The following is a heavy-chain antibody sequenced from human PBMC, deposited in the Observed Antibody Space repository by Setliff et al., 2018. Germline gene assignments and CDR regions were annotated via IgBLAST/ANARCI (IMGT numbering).Heavy chain of an antibody. V-gene: IGHV3-33*08. CDR3: ARTCSGSGCYAGLES. Sequence: PGGSLRLSCAASGLTFSTYRMHWVRQAPGKGLEWVAVIWDDGGNKYHADSVKGRFTISRDNSKNTLYLQMNSLRPEDTAVYYCARTCSGSGCYAGLESWGQGTPVTVSS. CDR1: GLTFSTYR. CDR2: IWDDGGNK. D-gene: IGHD2-15*01. J-gene: IGHJ4*02.